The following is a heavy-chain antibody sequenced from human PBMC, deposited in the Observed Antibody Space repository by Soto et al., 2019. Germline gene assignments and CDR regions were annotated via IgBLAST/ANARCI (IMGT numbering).Heavy chain of an antibody. CDR2: VNPSGGHT. CDR3: ARERHVVVATAALDY. J-gene: IGHJ4*02. CDR1: GDTFTDYY. V-gene: IGHV1-46*01. Sequence: QVQLMQSGAEVKKPGASVKVSCKASGDTFTDYYIHWVRQAPGQGLEWMGTVNPSGGHTTYAQHCQNRVTNTSDHNTRTPNSELNTMTSDDTAIYYCARERHVVVATAALDYWAQGTLVTVSS. D-gene: IGHD2-21*02.